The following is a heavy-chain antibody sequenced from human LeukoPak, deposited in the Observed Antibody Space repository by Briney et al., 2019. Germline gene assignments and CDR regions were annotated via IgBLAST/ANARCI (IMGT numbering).Heavy chain of an antibody. Sequence: KTSETLSLTCTVSGGSISSSSYYWGWIRQPPGKGLEWIGSIYYSGSTYYNPSLKSRVTISVDTSKNQFSLKLSSVTAADTAVYYCARGGSRTSDYWGQGTLVTVSS. J-gene: IGHJ4*02. CDR1: GGSISSSSYY. CDR2: IYYSGST. D-gene: IGHD3-10*01. V-gene: IGHV4-39*07. CDR3: ARGGSRTSDY.